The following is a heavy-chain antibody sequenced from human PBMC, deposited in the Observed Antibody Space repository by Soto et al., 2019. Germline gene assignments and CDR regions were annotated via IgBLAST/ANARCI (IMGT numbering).Heavy chain of an antibody. Sequence: GGSLRLSCAASGFTFSSYSMNWVRQAPGKGLEWVSYISSSSSTIYYADSVKGRFTISRDNAKNSLYLQMNSLRDEDTAVYYCAKNGYSVVVPAASDYWGQGTLVTVSS. CDR3: AKNGYSVVVPAASDY. J-gene: IGHJ4*02. CDR2: ISSSSSTI. D-gene: IGHD2-2*01. V-gene: IGHV3-48*02. CDR1: GFTFSSYS.